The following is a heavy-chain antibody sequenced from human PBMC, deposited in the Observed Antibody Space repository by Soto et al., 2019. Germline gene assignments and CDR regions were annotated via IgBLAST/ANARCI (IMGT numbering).Heavy chain of an antibody. CDR2: IIPIFGTA. V-gene: IGHV1-69*13. D-gene: IGHD5-18*01. CDR3: ARARDTAMVTAYYYYGMDV. Sequence: ASVKVSCKASGGTFGSYAISWGRQAPGQGLEWMGGIIPIFGTANYAQKFQGRVTITADESTSTAYMELSSLRSEDTAVYYCARARDTAMVTAYYYYGMDVWGQGTTVTVSS. CDR1: GGTFGSYA. J-gene: IGHJ6*02.